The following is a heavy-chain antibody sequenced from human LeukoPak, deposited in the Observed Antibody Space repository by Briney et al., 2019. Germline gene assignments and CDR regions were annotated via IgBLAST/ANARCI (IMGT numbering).Heavy chain of an antibody. V-gene: IGHV3-48*02. J-gene: IGHJ5*02. D-gene: IGHD6-13*01. Sequence: GGSLRLSCAASGFTFSAYHINWVRQAPGKGLEWISYISTIGTTIHYADSVKGRFAISRDNAKSSLYLQMNSLRDEDTAVYYCARMPGGLAAYFDPWGQGTLVTVSS. CDR1: GFTFSAYH. CDR2: ISTIGTTI. CDR3: ARMPGGLAAYFDP.